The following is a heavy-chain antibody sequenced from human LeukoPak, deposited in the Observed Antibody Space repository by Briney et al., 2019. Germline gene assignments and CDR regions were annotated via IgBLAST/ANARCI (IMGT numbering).Heavy chain of an antibody. CDR3: ARRVTGRGAYYFDY. CDR2: ISRSSSFT. V-gene: IGHV3-21*01. Sequence: PGGSLRLSCAASGFSFSNYNMNWVRQAPGKGLEWVSSISRSSSFTYYADSVKGRFTISRDDAKNSLYLQMNSLRAEDTAVYYCARRVTGRGAYYFDYWDQGTLVTVSS. CDR1: GFSFSNYN. D-gene: IGHD1-14*01. J-gene: IGHJ4*02.